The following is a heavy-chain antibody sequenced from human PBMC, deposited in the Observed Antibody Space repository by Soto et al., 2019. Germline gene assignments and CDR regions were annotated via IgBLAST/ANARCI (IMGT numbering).Heavy chain of an antibody. Sequence: QVQLVQSGAEVKKPGASVKVSCTASGYTFTIYHLHWVRQAPGQGLEWMGWINPDSGGTKYAQKFQGGVTMTRDTTTSIVYMVVSRLRSDDTDVYYCAREIRSVYYRYWYFDLWGRGTLVTVSS. V-gene: IGHV1-2*02. CDR1: GYTFTIYH. D-gene: IGHD3-10*01. J-gene: IGHJ2*01. CDR2: INPDSGGT. CDR3: AREIRSVYYRYWYFDL.